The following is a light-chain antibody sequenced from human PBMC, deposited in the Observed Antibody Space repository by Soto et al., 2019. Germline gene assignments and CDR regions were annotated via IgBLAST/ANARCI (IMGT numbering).Light chain of an antibody. J-gene: IGKJ3*01. CDR1: QSIGNW. CDR2: KAS. CDR3: QQYNSYV. V-gene: IGKV1-5*03. Sequence: VPMSQTPSSLSASVGDRDILICRASQSIGNWLAWYQQKPGKAPKLLIYKASSLESGVPTRFSGSGSGTDFTLTISSLQPEDFATYYCQQYNSYVFGPGTKVDIK.